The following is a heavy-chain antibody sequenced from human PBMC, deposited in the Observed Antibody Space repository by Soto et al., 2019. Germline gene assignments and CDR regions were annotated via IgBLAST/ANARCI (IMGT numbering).Heavy chain of an antibody. CDR2: INHSGST. Sequence: PSETLSLTCAVYGGSFSGYYWSWIRQPPGKGLEWIGEINHSGSTNYNPSLKSRVTISVDTSKNQFSLKLSSVTAADTAVCYCARSGGTYYYDSSGYYPFDYWGQGTLVTVS. CDR3: ARSGGTYYYDSSGYYPFDY. CDR1: GGSFSGYY. V-gene: IGHV4-34*01. D-gene: IGHD3-22*01. J-gene: IGHJ4*02.